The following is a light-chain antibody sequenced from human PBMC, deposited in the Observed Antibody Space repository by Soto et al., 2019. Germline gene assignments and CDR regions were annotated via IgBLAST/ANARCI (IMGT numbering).Light chain of an antibody. V-gene: IGKV3-11*01. CDR3: QQRSDWPWT. Sequence: EIVLTQSPATLSLSPGERATLSCRASQSVSSYLAWYQQKPGQAPRLLMYEASNRATGIPARFSGGGSGTDCTLTISSLEPEDFAVYYCQQRSDWPWTFGQGTKVEIK. CDR1: QSVSSY. J-gene: IGKJ1*01. CDR2: EAS.